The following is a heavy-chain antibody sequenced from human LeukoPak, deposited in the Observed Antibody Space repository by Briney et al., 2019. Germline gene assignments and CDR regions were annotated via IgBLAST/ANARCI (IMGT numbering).Heavy chain of an antibody. Sequence: GESLKISCKGSGYSFTGYWIGWVRQMPGKGLEWMGIIYPYDSDTRYSPSFQGQVTISADKSISTAYLQWSSLKASDTAMYYCARQGTAMSYHVDYWGQGTLVTVSS. J-gene: IGHJ4*02. CDR1: GYSFTGYW. D-gene: IGHD5-18*01. CDR3: ARQGTAMSYHVDY. CDR2: IYPYDSDT. V-gene: IGHV5-51*01.